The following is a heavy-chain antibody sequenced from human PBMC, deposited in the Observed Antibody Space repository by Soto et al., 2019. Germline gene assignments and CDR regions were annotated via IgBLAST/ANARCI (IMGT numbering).Heavy chain of an antibody. D-gene: IGHD3-22*01. CDR2: IYNSGST. V-gene: IGHV4-59*08. CDR3: ATDSSGYPDACDV. CDR1: GGPISSYY. Sequence: QVQLQESDPGLVKPSETLSLTCTVSGGPISSYYWSWIRQPPGKGLEWIGYIYNSGSTNYNPSLKSRVTISADTSKSQFSLQLSSVTAADSAVYYCATDSSGYPDACDVWGQGTMVTVSS. J-gene: IGHJ3*01.